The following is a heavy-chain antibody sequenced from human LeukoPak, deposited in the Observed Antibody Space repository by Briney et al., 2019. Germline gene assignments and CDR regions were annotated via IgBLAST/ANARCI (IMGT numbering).Heavy chain of an antibody. J-gene: IGHJ4*02. Sequence: ASVKVSCKASGYTFTSYYMHWVRQAPGRGLEWMGIINPSGGSTSYAQKFQGRVTMTRDTSTSTVYMELSSLRSEDTAVYYCARVAYSSSSRREGDFDYWGQGTLVTVSS. V-gene: IGHV1-46*01. CDR3: ARVAYSSSSRREGDFDY. D-gene: IGHD6-6*01. CDR1: GYTFTSYY. CDR2: INPSGGST.